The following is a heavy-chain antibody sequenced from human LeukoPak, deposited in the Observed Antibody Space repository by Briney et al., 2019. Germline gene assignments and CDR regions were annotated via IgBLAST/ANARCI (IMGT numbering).Heavy chain of an antibody. CDR1: GYTYTGYY. D-gene: IGHD3-3*01. Sequence: ASVKVSCKASGYTYTGYYMHWVRQAPGQGLEWMGWINPNSGGANYAQKFQGRVTMTRDTSINTAYMELSRLRSDDTAVYYCARARRLRFLEWLTHYYYYMDVWGKGTTVTVSS. CDR2: INPNSGGA. J-gene: IGHJ6*03. V-gene: IGHV1-2*02. CDR3: ARARRLRFLEWLTHYYYYMDV.